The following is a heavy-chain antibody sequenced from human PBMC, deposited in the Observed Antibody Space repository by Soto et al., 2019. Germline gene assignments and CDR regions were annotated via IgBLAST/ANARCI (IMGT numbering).Heavy chain of an antibody. CDR1: GFTFSSYG. Sequence: QVQLVESGGGVVQPGRSLRLSCAASGFTFSSYGMHWVRQAPGKGLEWVAVIWYDGSNKYYADSVKGRFTISRDNSKNTLYLQMNSLRAEDTAVYYCARDFGCSGGSCPNDYYYYYGMDVWGQGTTVTVSS. V-gene: IGHV3-33*01. D-gene: IGHD2-15*01. CDR3: ARDFGCSGGSCPNDYYYYYGMDV. J-gene: IGHJ6*02. CDR2: IWYDGSNK.